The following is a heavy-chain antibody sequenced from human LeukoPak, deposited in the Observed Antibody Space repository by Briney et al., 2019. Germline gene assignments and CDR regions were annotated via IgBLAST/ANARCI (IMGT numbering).Heavy chain of an antibody. CDR1: GFTFRSYA. J-gene: IGHJ5*02. CDR2: ISYDGSNK. CDR3: ARDGPILYSIVNWFDP. D-gene: IGHD2-8*01. V-gene: IGHV3-30*04. Sequence: PGGALRLSCAASGFTFRSYAMHWVRQAPGKGLEWVAVISYDGSNKYYADSVKGRFTIYRDNSKNTLYLQMNSLRAEDTAVYYCARDGPILYSIVNWFDPWGQGTLVTVSS.